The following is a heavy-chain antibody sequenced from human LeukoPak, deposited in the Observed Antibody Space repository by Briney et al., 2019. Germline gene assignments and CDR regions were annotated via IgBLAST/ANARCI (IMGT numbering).Heavy chain of an antibody. D-gene: IGHD2-21*02. J-gene: IGHJ4*02. V-gene: IGHV3-23*01. CDR2: ISGSGGST. CDR3: ARGGQQLWFDGISVVTAYSLDY. CDR1: GFTLSSYA. Sequence: PGGSLRLSCAASGFTLSSYAMSWVRQAPGKGLEWVSAISGSGGSTYYADSVKGRFTISRDNSKNTLYLQMNSLRTEDTAVYYCARGGQQLWFDGISVVTAYSLDYWGQGTLVTVSS.